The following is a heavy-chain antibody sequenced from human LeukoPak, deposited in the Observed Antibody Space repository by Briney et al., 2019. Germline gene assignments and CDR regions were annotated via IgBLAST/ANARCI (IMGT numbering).Heavy chain of an antibody. V-gene: IGHV1-46*01. J-gene: IGHJ4*02. CDR2: INPSGGST. CDR3: ARGGAAAATLNYFDY. CDR1: GYTFTSYY. D-gene: IGHD6-13*01. Sequence: ASVKVSCKASGYTFTSYYMHWVRQAPGQGLEWMGMINPSGGSTSYAQKFQGRVTMTRDMSTSTAYMELSSLRSEDTAVYYCARGGAAAATLNYFDYWGQGTLVTVSS.